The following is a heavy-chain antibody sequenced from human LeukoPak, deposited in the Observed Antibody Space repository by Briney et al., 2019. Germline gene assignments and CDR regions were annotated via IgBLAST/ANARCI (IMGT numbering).Heavy chain of an antibody. CDR3: ARDLVYSSSWYTAGY. Sequence: GESLQISCKGSGYTFTSYGISWVRQAPGQGLEWMGWISAYNGNTNYAQKLQGRVTMTTDTSTSTAYMELRSLRSDDTAVYYCARDLVYSSSWYTAGYWGQGTLVTVSS. CDR2: ISAYNGNT. J-gene: IGHJ4*02. V-gene: IGHV1-18*01. D-gene: IGHD6-13*01. CDR1: GYTFTSYG.